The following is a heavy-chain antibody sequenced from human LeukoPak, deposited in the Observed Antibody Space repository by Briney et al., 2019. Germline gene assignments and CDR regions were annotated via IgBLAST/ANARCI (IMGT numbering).Heavy chain of an antibody. J-gene: IGHJ4*02. CDR3: AREADSGYVLDY. D-gene: IGHD5-12*01. Sequence: GGSLRLSCAASGFTFSTYSMNWVRQAPGKGLEWVSFISSTSTIYYADSVKGRFTISRDNAKNSLYLQMNSLRDEDTAVYYCAREADSGYVLDYWGQGTLVTVSS. V-gene: IGHV3-48*02. CDR1: GFTFSTYS. CDR2: ISSTSTI.